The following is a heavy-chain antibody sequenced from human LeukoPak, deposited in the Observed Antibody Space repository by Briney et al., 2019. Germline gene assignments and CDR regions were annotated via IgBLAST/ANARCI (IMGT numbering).Heavy chain of an antibody. CDR2: IYISGST. CDR3: ARQGIKNWFDP. J-gene: IGHJ5*02. V-gene: IGHV4-4*09. D-gene: IGHD3-10*01. CDR1: GGSISSYY. Sequence: SETLSLTCTVSGGSISSYYWSWIRQPPGKGLEWIGYIYISGSTNYNPSLKSRVTISVDTSKNQFSLKLSSVTAADTAGYYCARQGIKNWFDPWGQGTLVTVSS.